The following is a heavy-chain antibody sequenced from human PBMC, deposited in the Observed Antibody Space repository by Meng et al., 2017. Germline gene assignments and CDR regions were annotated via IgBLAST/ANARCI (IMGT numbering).Heavy chain of an antibody. Sequence: QVELQQWGAGLLKPSEPLSLTCAVYGGSFSGYYWSWIRQPPGKGLEWIGEINHSGSTNYNPSLKSRVTISVDTSKNQFSLKLSSVTAADTAVYYCARGRSMITFGGVIAGVFFDYWGQGTLVTVSS. V-gene: IGHV4-34*01. CDR2: INHSGST. J-gene: IGHJ4*02. D-gene: IGHD3-16*02. CDR1: GGSFSGYY. CDR3: ARGRSMITFGGVIAGVFFDY.